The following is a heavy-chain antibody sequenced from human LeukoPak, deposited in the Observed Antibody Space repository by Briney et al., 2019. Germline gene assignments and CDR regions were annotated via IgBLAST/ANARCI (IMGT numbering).Heavy chain of an antibody. D-gene: IGHD3-22*01. V-gene: IGHV4-39*07. CDR3: ARGGALWTMMN. CDR2: VYYSGTT. J-gene: IGHJ4*02. Sequence: SETLSLTGTVSGGSISSSSYYWVWIRQPPGKGLEWIGSVYYSGTTYYHPSLKRRVTISVDTSKNQCSLKLNSVTAADTAVHYWARGGALWTMMNWGQGTLVTVSS. CDR1: GGSISSSSYY.